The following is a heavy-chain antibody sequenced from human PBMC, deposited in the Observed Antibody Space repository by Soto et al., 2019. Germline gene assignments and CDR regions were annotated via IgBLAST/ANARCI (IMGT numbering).Heavy chain of an antibody. CDR1: GGTFSSYA. J-gene: IGHJ4*02. V-gene: IGHV1-69*13. Sequence: GASVKVSCKASGGTFSSYAISCVRQAPGQGLEWMGGIIPIFGTANYAQKFQGRVTITADESTSTAYMELSSLRSEDTAVYYCARVDGYNLDYWGQGTLVTVSS. CDR3: ARVDGYNLDY. CDR2: IIPIFGTA. D-gene: IGHD5-12*01.